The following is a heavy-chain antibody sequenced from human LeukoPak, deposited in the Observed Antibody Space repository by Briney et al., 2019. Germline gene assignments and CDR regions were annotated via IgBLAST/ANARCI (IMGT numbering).Heavy chain of an antibody. D-gene: IGHD1-1*01. CDR1: GGSISSYY. V-gene: IGHV4-59*01. J-gene: IGHJ4*02. Sequence: PSETLSLTCSVSGGSISSYYWSWIRLPPGKGLEWIGCIYYSGSTNYNPSLKSRVTISVDTSKNQFSLKLSSVTAADTAVYYCARRTDYFDYWGQGTLVTVSS. CDR2: IYYSGST. CDR3: ARRTDYFDY.